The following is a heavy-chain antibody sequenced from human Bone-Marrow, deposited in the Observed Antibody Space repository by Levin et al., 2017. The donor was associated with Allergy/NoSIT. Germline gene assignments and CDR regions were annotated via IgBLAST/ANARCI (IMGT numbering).Heavy chain of an antibody. CDR3: ARDGLYGGTYFDY. D-gene: IGHD4/OR15-4a*01. V-gene: IGHV3-33*01. CDR2: IWSAGNSK. CDR1: GFTFSDSG. J-gene: IGHJ4*02. Sequence: GESLKISCAASGFTFSDSGMHWVRQAPGKGLEWVAIIWSAGNSKYYSDSVKGRFTISRDNSKNTLYLQMNSLRPEDTAVYYCARDGLYGGTYFDYWGQGTLVTVSS.